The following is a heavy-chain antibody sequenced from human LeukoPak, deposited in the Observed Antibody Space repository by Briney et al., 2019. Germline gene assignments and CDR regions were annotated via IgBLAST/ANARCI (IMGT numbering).Heavy chain of an antibody. CDR3: ARDDRSGYFDY. CDR1: GFTFSSHW. Sequence: GGSLRLSCAASGFTFSSHWMHWVRQAPGKGLVWVSRTNSDGSSTSYADSVKGRLTFSRDNAKNTLYLQINSLRAEDTAVYYCARDDRSGYFDYWGQGALVTVSS. CDR2: TNSDGSST. J-gene: IGHJ4*02. V-gene: IGHV3-74*01. D-gene: IGHD3-3*01.